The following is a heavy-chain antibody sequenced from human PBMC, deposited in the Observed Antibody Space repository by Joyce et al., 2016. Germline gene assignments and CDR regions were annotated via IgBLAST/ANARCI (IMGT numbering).Heavy chain of an antibody. CDR1: GGSISSGEYF. CDR3: ARFNIHYYDISAFDV. V-gene: IGHV4-30-4*01. D-gene: IGHD3-22*01. J-gene: IGHJ3*01. CDR2: IYHSGST. Sequence: QVQLQESGPGLVKPSQTLSLTCAVSGGSISSGEYFWSWIRRHPGMGLEWIAYIYHSGSTYHNPSLKSRVTLSLDTSKNQFSLKLNSLTAADTAVYYCARFNIHYYDISAFDVWGQGTMVTVSS.